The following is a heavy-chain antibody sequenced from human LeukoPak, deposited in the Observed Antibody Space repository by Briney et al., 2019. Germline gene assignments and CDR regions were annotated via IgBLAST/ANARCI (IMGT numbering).Heavy chain of an antibody. CDR2: TYYTGTT. D-gene: IGHD3-10*01. CDR3: AKGPVVRGVTVILKTGEKGALDY. J-gene: IGHJ4*02. Sequence: SETLSLTCTVSGGSITISNYYWAWIRQPPGKGLEWIGSTYYTGTTYYNPSLKSRVTILVDTSKNHFSLELNSVTAADTAVYYCAKGPVVRGVTVILKTGEKGALDYWGQGTLVTVSS. CDR1: GGSITISNYY. V-gene: IGHV4-39*02.